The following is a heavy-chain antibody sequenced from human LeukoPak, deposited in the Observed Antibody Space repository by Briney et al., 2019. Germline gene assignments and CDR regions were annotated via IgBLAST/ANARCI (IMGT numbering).Heavy chain of an antibody. J-gene: IGHJ4*02. Sequence: GGSLRLSCAASGFTFSSYAMSWVRQAPGKGLEWVSSISNGGSNTYYADSVKGRFTISRDNSKNTLYPQMNSLRAEDTAVYYCAKGRPKSLDYWGQGTLVTVSS. CDR1: GFTFSSYA. V-gene: IGHV3-23*01. CDR2: ISNGGSNT. CDR3: AKGRPKSLDY.